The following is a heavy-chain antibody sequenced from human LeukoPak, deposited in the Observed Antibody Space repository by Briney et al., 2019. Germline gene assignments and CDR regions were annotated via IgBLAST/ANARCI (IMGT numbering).Heavy chain of an antibody. V-gene: IGHV3-23*01. J-gene: IGHJ4*02. CDR2: IHGSDDNT. D-gene: IGHD4-23*01. CDR1: GFTFSSNA. Sequence: PGGSLRLSCAASGFTFSSNAMTLVRQAPGKGLEWVSAIHGSDDNTHYADSVKGRFTISRDKSKNTLYLQMNSLRADDTAVYYCAKDLLRWSFDYWGQGTLVTVSS. CDR3: AKDLLRWSFDY.